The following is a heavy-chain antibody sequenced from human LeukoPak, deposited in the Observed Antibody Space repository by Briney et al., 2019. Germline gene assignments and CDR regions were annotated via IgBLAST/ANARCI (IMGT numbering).Heavy chain of an antibody. J-gene: IGHJ3*01. CDR2: IIPILSQS. CDR3: ATGSAYRVSFDV. Sequence: ASVKVSCKASGGTFITYPTNWVRQAPGQGLEWMGRIIPILSQSNYAQKFQGTVSITADEFTDTAYMELSSLKSEDTAVYYCATGSAYRVSFDVWGQGTMVTVSS. D-gene: IGHD3-10*01. V-gene: IGHV1-69*11. CDR1: GGTFITYP.